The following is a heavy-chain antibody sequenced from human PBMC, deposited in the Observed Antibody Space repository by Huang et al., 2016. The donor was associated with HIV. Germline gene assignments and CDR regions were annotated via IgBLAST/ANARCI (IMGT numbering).Heavy chain of an antibody. Sequence: VESGGGSARAGGSLRLSCAASGFSFSSYARGWVRQSPGKVLEGVSSISGSGGNTYYADSVKGRFTISRNNFDKNTVYLQMNNLKAADSGIYYCAKDFGVAAPYYFDLWGQGTPVSVSS. V-gene: IGHV3-23*04. J-gene: IGHJ4*02. CDR2: ISGSGGNT. CDR1: GFSFSSYA. D-gene: IGHD3-3*01. CDR3: AKDFGVAAPYYFDL.